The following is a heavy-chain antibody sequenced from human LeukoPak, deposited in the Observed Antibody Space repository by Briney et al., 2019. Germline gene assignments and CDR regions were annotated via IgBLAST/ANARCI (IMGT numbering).Heavy chain of an antibody. CDR3: ARDGWDQGAFDI. J-gene: IGHJ3*02. V-gene: IGHV3-30*03. CDR1: GFTFSAYW. CDR2: ISYDGSNK. D-gene: IGHD6-19*01. Sequence: PGGSLRLSCAASGFTFSAYWMSWVRQAPGKGLEWVAVISYDGSNKYYADSVKGRFTISRDNSKNTLYLQMNSLRAEDTAVYYCARDGWDQGAFDIWGQGTMVTVSS.